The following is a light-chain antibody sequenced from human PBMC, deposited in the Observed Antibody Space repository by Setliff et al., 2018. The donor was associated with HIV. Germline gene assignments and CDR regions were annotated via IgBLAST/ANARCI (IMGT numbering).Light chain of an antibody. J-gene: IGLJ1*01. CDR3: SSYTSSSTDV. V-gene: IGLV2-14*01. Sequence: QSALTQPASVSGSPGQSITISCTGTSNDVGAYNTVYWYQQHPGEAPKLMIYDVSTRPSGVSNRFSGSKSGNTASLTISGLQTEDEADYYCSSYTSSSTDVSGTGTKVTV. CDR1: SNDVGAYNT. CDR2: DVS.